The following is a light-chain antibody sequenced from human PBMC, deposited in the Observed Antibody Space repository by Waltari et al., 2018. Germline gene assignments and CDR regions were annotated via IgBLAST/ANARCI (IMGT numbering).Light chain of an antibody. CDR2: EVS. CDR3: ASFAGSNTL. Sequence: QSALTQPPPASGPPGPSVTISCTGTSTDVGVVNYVPWYQQHPGKAPKLLIYEVSERPAGVPDRFSGSKSGYTASLTVSGLQAEDEADYFCASFAGSNTLFGGGTKLTVL. CDR1: STDVGVVNY. J-gene: IGLJ2*01. V-gene: IGLV2-8*01.